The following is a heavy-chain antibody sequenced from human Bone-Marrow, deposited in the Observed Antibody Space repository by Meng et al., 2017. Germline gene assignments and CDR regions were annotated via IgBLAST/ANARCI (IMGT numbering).Heavy chain of an antibody. D-gene: IGHD2-15*01. CDR1: GLTFSNYA. Sequence: QRLGSGGGCVNPGGSLRLSCAAFGLTFSNYAMNCARQAPGMGLEWVLIFGTDGGGINYADSVKGRFTISRDNSKKILYLQMNSLTVEDTAVFFCAKGVAATLPGSRYSDSWGPGTLVTVSS. V-gene: IGHV3-23*01. CDR2: FGTDGGGI. CDR3: AKGVAATLPGSRYSDS. J-gene: IGHJ4*02.